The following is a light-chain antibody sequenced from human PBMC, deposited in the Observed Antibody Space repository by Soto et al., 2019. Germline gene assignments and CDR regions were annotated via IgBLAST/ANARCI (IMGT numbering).Light chain of an antibody. Sequence: IVLTQSPGTLSLSPGERATLSCRASQSVSSSYLAWYQQKPGQAPRLPIYGASRSSTGIPDRFSGSGSGTDFTLTISRREPEDFAVYYCHQYGSSPLTFGGGTKVEIK. CDR2: GAS. CDR1: QSVSSSY. J-gene: IGKJ4*01. V-gene: IGKV3-20*01. CDR3: HQYGSSPLT.